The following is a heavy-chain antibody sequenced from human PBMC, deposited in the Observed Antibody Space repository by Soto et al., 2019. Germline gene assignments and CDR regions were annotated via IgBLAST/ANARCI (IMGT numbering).Heavy chain of an antibody. CDR1: GGTFSSYT. V-gene: IGHV1-69*02. J-gene: IGHJ4*02. CDR3: ARGDYGAGN. CDR2: IIPILGIA. Sequence: QVQLVQSGAEVKKPGSSVKVSCKASGGTFSSYTISWVRQAPGQGLEWMGRIIPILGIANYAQKFQGRVTIIADKSTSSAYMVLSSLRSEDTAVYYCARGDYGAGNWGQGTLVTVSS. D-gene: IGHD4-17*01.